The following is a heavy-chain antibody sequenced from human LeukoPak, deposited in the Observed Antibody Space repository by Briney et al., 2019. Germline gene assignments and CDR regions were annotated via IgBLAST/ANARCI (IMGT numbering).Heavy chain of an antibody. V-gene: IGHV3-49*04. J-gene: IGHJ4*02. CDR3: TRDILSGWYYFDF. Sequence: GGSLRLSWTASGFTFGDYAMSWVRQAPGKGLEWVGFIRSRRYGGATEYAASVKGRFTISRDDSKSVAYLHMNSLKTEDTAVYYCTRDILSGWYYFDFWGQGTLVTVSS. CDR2: IRSRRYGGAT. CDR1: GFTFGDYA. D-gene: IGHD6-19*01.